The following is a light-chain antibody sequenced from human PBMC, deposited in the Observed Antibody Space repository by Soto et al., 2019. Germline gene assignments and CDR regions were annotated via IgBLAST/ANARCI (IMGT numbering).Light chain of an antibody. CDR1: QSISSW. V-gene: IGKV1-5*01. CDR3: QQYNSYSWT. CDR2: DAS. Sequence: DNQMTQNPSTLSASLGDRVTITFPGSQSISSWLAWYQQKPGKAPKLLIYDASSLESGVPSRFSGSGSGTEFTLTISSLQPDDFATYYCQQYNSYSWTFGQGTKVDIK. J-gene: IGKJ1*01.